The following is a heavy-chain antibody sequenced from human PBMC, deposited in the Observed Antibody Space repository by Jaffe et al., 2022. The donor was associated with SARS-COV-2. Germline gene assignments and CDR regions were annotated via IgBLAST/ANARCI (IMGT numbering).Heavy chain of an antibody. CDR2: IWYDGSNK. Sequence: QVQLVESGGGVVQPGRSLRLSCAASGFTFSSYGMHWVRQAPGKGLEWVAVIWYDGSNKYYADSVKGRFTISRDNSKNTLYLQMNSLRAEDTAVYYCARDLGYYDSSGGFDYWGQGTLVTVSS. D-gene: IGHD3-22*01. CDR3: ARDLGYYDSSGGFDY. CDR1: GFTFSSYG. J-gene: IGHJ4*02. V-gene: IGHV3-33*01.